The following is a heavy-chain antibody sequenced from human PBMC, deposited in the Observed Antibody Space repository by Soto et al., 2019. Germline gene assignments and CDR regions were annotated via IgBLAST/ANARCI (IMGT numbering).Heavy chain of an antibody. CDR2: IIPIFGAA. Sequence: QVQLVQSGAEVKKPGSSVKVSCKASGGTFSSYTISWVRQAPGQGLEWMGGIIPIFGAAKYAQNFQDRLTVTADESTSTGYMELSSLRSEDTALYYCAQDASGNSPAYWGQGTLVIVSS. J-gene: IGHJ4*02. D-gene: IGHD1-26*01. CDR3: AQDASGNSPAY. V-gene: IGHV1-69*01. CDR1: GGTFSSYT.